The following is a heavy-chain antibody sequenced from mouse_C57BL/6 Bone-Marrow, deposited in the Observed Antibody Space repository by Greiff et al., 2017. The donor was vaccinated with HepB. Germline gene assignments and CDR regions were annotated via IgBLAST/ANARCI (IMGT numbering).Heavy chain of an antibody. V-gene: IGHV3-6*01. Sequence: DVKLQESGPGLVKPSQSLSLTCSVTGYSITSGYYWNWIRQFPGNKLEWMGYISYDGSNNYNPSLKNRISITRDTSKNQFFLKLNSVTTEDTATYYCARDPSVVYFDYWGQGTTLTVSS. D-gene: IGHD1-1*01. CDR2: ISYDGSN. J-gene: IGHJ2*01. CDR1: GYSITSGYY. CDR3: ARDPSVVYFDY.